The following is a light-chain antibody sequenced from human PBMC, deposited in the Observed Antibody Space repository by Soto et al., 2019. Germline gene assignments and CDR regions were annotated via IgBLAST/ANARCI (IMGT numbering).Light chain of an antibody. CDR3: QQYHNWPA. CDR1: QTVSRNY. CDR2: GAS. J-gene: IGKJ1*01. Sequence: SQSPDALSLSTGERATLSCRASQTVSRNYLACFQQRPGQGPRLLIYGASSRATGIPDRFSGSGSGTDFTLTISRLEPEDFPVYYCQQYHNWPAFGQGSKVAI. V-gene: IGKV3-20*01.